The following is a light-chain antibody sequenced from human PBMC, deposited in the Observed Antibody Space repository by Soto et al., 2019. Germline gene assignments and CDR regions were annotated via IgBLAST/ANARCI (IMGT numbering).Light chain of an antibody. CDR2: EVS. J-gene: IGLJ1*01. Sequence: SVLTQPASVSGSPGQSITISCTGTSNDVGGYNYVSWYQQHPGKAPKVIIYEVSNRPSGVSNRFSGSKSGNTASLTISGLQAEDEADYYCSYYTSATILFGTGTKVTVL. V-gene: IGLV2-14*01. CDR3: SYYTSATIL. CDR1: SNDVGGYNY.